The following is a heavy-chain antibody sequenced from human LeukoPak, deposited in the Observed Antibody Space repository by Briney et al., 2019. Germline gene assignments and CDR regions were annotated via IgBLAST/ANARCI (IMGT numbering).Heavy chain of an antibody. D-gene: IGHD5-18*01. CDR2: IYYSGST. Sequence: PSETLSLTCTVSGGSISSGDYYWRWIRQPPGKGLEWIGYIYYSGSTYYNPSLKSRVTISVDTSKNQFSLKLSSVTAADTAVYYCARVDTAMVTGGFDYWGQGTLVTVSS. V-gene: IGHV4-30-4*01. CDR1: GGSISSGDYY. J-gene: IGHJ4*02. CDR3: ARVDTAMVTGGFDY.